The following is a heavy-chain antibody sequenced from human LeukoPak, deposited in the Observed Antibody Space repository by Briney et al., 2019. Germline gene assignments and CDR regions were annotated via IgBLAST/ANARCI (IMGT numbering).Heavy chain of an antibody. D-gene: IGHD3-22*01. CDR1: GYTFTSYG. CDR2: ISAYNGNT. J-gene: IGHJ3*02. CDR3: AGGSIYYDSSGYYKSNAFDI. V-gene: IGHV1-18*01. Sequence: ASVKVSCKASGYTFTSYGISWVRQAPGQGLEWMGWISAYNGNTNYAQKLQGRVTMTTDTSTSTAYMELRSPRSDDTAVYYCAGGSIYYDSSGYYKSNAFDIWGQGTMVTVSS.